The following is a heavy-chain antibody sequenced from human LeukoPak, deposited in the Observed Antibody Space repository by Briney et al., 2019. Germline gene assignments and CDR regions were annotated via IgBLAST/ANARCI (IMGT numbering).Heavy chain of an antibody. Sequence: SETLSLTCSVSGIFVNTGRYYWAWIRQPPGKGLDCIGNVYHSGNTDYNPSLKSRTVISLDASKNAVSLMLRSVTASDTATYYCATTDLGYCSSSRCPEDAFDIWGHGTMVTVSS. CDR3: ATTDLGYCSSSRCPEDAFDI. D-gene: IGHD2-2*01. V-gene: IGHV4-39*01. CDR2: VYHSGNT. J-gene: IGHJ3*02. CDR1: GIFVNTGRYY.